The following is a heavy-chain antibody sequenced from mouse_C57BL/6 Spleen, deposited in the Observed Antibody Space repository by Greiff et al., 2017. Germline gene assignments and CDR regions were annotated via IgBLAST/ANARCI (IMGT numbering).Heavy chain of an antibody. CDR1: GYTFTDYY. V-gene: IGHV1-26*01. D-gene: IGHD2-12*01. Sequence: VQLQQSGPELVKPGASVKISCKASGYTFTDYYMNWVKQSHGKSLEWIGDINPNNGGTSYTQKFKGKATLTVDKSSSTAYMELSSLTSEDSAVYYCARTTMAMDYWGQGTSVTVSS. J-gene: IGHJ4*01. CDR2: INPNNGGT. CDR3: ARTTMAMDY.